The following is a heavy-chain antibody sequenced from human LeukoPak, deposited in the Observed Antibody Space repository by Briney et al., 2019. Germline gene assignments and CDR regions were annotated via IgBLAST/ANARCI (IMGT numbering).Heavy chain of an antibody. CDR2: IYPGDSDT. Sequence: GESLQISCQGSGYRFPSYWIGWVRQMPGKGLEWMGIIYPGDSDTRYSPSFQGQVTISADKSISTAYLQWSSLKASDTAIYYCARLFSDYLSSFDYWGQGTLVTVSS. V-gene: IGHV5-51*01. D-gene: IGHD6-25*01. J-gene: IGHJ4*02. CDR1: GYRFPSYW. CDR3: ARLFSDYLSSFDY.